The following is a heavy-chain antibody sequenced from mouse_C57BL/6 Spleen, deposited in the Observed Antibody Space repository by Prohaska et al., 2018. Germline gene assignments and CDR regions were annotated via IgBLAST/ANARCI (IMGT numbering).Heavy chain of an antibody. J-gene: IGHJ1*03. CDR1: GFTFSGFW. Sequence: EVQLLETGGGLVQPGGSRGLSCEGSGFTFSGFWMSWVRQTPGKTLEWIGDINSYGSSINYAPSIKDRFTIVRDNDKSTLYLQMSNVRSEDTATYFCMRYGNYWYFDVWGTGTTVTVSS. CDR3: MRYGNYWYFDV. V-gene: IGHV11-2*01. D-gene: IGHD2-1*01. CDR2: INSYGSSI.